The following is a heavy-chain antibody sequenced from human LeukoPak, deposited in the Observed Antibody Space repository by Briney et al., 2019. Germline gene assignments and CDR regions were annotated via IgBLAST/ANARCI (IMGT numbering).Heavy chain of an antibody. J-gene: IGHJ6*02. V-gene: IGHV4-59*01. CDR3: ARVGGTNYYYYGMDV. CDR2: IYYSGST. Sequence: SETLSLTCTVSGGSISNYYWSWLRQPPGKGLEWIGYIYYSGSTNYNPSLKSPVTISVDTSKNQFPLKLSSVTAADTAVYYCARVGGTNYYYYGMDVWGQGTTVTVSS. D-gene: IGHD1-26*01. CDR1: GGSISNYY.